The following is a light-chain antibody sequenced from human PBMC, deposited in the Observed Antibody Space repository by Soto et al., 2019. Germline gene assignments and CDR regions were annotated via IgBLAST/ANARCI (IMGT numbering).Light chain of an antibody. J-gene: IGLJ1*01. CDR1: SSDVGGYNY. V-gene: IGLV2-14*01. CDR3: SSYTSSSTLHYV. CDR2: DVS. Sequence: QSVLTQPASVSGSPGQSITISCTGTSSDVGGYNYVSWYQQHPGKAPKLMIYDVSNRPSGVSNRFSGPKSGNTASLTISGLQAEDEADYYCSSYTSSSTLHYVFGTGTKATVL.